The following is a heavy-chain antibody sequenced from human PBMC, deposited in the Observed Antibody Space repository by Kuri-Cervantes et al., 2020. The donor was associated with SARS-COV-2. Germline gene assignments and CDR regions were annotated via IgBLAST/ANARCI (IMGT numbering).Heavy chain of an antibody. J-gene: IGHJ5*02. CDR2: ISYHGRDT. Sequence: GESLKISCAASGFTFSNYAMAWVRQAPGKGLEWVSVISYHGRDTYYADSVKGRFTISRDSSKDTLHLQMNSLRAEDTAIYYCAKGFMATPPTKYYDPWGQGTLVTVSS. CDR3: AKGFMATPPTKYYDP. D-gene: IGHD4-23*01. CDR1: GFTFSNYA. V-gene: IGHV3-23*01.